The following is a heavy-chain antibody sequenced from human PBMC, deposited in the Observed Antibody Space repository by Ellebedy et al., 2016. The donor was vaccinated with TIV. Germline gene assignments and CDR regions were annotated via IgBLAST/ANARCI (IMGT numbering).Heavy chain of an antibody. D-gene: IGHD3-3*01. V-gene: IGHV1-46*01. CDR1: GYTFTNYY. J-gene: IGHJ4*02. CDR2: INPSGGRT. CDR3: AREGRFGSGYLDY. Sequence: ASVKVSCXASGYTFTNYYMHWVRQAPGQGLEWMGMINPSGGRTTYAQKFQGRVTTTRDTSASTVYLELSSLRSEDTAVYYCAREGRFGSGYLDYWGQGTLVTVSS.